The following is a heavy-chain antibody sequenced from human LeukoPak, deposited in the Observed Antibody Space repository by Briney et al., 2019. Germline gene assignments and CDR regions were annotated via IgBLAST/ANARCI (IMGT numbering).Heavy chain of an antibody. D-gene: IGHD2-2*01. CDR2: IKQDGGEK. J-gene: IGHJ3*02. CDR1: GFTFSSYW. CDR3: ASGVLKDIVVVPAPNDAFDI. V-gene: IGHV3-7*01. Sequence: GGSLRLSCAASGFTFSSYWMSWVRQAPGKGLEWVANIKQDGGEKYYVDSVKGRFTISRDNAKNSLYLQMNSLRAEDTAVYYCASGVLKDIVVVPAPNDAFDIWGQGTMVTVSS.